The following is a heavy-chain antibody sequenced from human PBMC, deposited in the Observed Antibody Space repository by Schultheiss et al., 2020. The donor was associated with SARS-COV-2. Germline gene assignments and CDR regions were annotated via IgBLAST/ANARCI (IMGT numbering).Heavy chain of an antibody. CDR2: ISSSSSYI. CDR3: ARDYTLAPYYDFWSGYPINGAFDI. Sequence: GGSLRLSCAASGFTFSSYGMHWVRQAPGKGLEWVSSISSSSSYIYYADSVKGRFTISRDNAKNSLYLQMNSLRAEDTAVYYCARDYTLAPYYDFWSGYPINGAFDIWGQGTMVTVSS. D-gene: IGHD3-3*01. J-gene: IGHJ3*02. V-gene: IGHV3-21*01. CDR1: GFTFSSYG.